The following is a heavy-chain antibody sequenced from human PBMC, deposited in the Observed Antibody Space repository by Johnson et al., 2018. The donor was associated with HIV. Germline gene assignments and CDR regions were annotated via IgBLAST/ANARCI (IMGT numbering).Heavy chain of an antibody. CDR3: ARFENTLSNAFDV. D-gene: IGHD3-10*01. J-gene: IGHJ3*01. V-gene: IGHV3-30-3*01. Sequence: QVHLVESGGGVVQPGRSLRLSCAASGFPFSSYAMHWVRQAPGRGLEWVALISFDGNTRFFGDSMKGRFTISRDNSNNTLYLQMNSLRAEDAALYYCARFENTLSNAFDVWGQGTMVTVSS. CDR2: ISFDGNTR. CDR1: GFPFSSYA.